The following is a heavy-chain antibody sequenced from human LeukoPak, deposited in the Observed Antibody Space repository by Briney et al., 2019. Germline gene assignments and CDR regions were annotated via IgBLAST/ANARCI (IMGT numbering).Heavy chain of an antibody. Sequence: PGGSLRLSCAASGFTFSDYYISWIRQAPGKGLEWVSDISPSGDIISYADSVKGRFIISRDYAKESLHLQMNSLRVGDSAVYYCARETVAGTFDYWGQGTQVTVSS. CDR2: ISPSGDII. D-gene: IGHD6-19*01. CDR3: ARETVAGTFDY. J-gene: IGHJ4*02. CDR1: GFTFSDYY. V-gene: IGHV3-11*01.